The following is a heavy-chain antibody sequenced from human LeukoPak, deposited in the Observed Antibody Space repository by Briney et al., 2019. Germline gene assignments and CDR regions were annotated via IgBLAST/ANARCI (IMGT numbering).Heavy chain of an antibody. J-gene: IGHJ4*02. D-gene: IGHD2-21*02. Sequence: GGSLRLSCVASGFSFGSKAMSWVRQAPGMGLEWVTSTTQTGRFAHYADSVKGRFTISRDNPTNTLFLQMDSLRVEDTAIYYCARESGGDWGYFDDWGQGNLVTVSS. CDR3: ARESGGDWGYFDD. CDR2: TTQTGRFA. CDR1: GFSFGSKA. V-gene: IGHV3-23*01.